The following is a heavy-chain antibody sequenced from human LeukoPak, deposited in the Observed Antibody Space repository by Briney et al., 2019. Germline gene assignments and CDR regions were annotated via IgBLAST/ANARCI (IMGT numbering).Heavy chain of an antibody. CDR3: ATVISYYGSGGPFDP. V-gene: IGHV1-24*01. J-gene: IGHJ5*02. D-gene: IGHD3-10*01. CDR2: FDPEGGET. CDR1: GYTLTELS. Sequence: ASVKVSCKVSGYTLTELSMHWVRQAPGKGLEWMGGFDPEGGETIYAQKFQGRVTMTEDTSTDTAYMELSSLRSEDTAVYYCATVISYYGSGGPFDPWGQGTLVTVSS.